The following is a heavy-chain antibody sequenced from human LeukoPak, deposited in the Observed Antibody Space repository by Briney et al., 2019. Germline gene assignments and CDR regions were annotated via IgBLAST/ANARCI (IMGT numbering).Heavy chain of an antibody. CDR1: GFTFSHYG. V-gene: IGHV3-33*06. D-gene: IGHD4-11*01. Sequence: GGSLRLSCAASGFTFSHYGMHWVRQAPGKGLEWVAVTWHDGRDKHYADSVRGRFTISRDNSKDTLYLEMKSLRADDTAVYYCAKDFGRDYNTANDAFDIWGQGTMVTVSS. CDR3: AKDFGRDYNTANDAFDI. CDR2: TWHDGRDK. J-gene: IGHJ3*02.